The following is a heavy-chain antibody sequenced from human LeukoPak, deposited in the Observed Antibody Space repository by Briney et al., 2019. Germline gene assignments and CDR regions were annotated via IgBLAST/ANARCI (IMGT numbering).Heavy chain of an antibody. D-gene: IGHD6-19*01. CDR1: GASISSYY. J-gene: IGHJ4*02. Sequence: SETLSLTCTVSGASISSYYWSWIRQPPGKGLEWIASIYYSGSTKYNPSLKSRLTISVDTSKDQFSLRPSSVTAADTAVYYCARGGKYTSGLFDYWGQGTLVTVSS. CDR2: IYYSGST. V-gene: IGHV4-59*01. CDR3: ARGGKYTSGLFDY.